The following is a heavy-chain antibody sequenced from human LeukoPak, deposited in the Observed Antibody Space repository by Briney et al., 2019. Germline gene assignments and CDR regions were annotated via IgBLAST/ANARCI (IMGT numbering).Heavy chain of an antibody. CDR3: ASVYSTGWYYDY. CDR1: GYTFTAYY. D-gene: IGHD2-8*02. Sequence: SVKVSCKASGYTFTAYYLHWLRQAPEQGLEWMGWINPNSGGTNYAQEFQGRVTLTRDTSISTTYMELSSLRSDDTAVYYCASVYSTGWYYDYWGQGTLVTISS. V-gene: IGHV1-2*02. J-gene: IGHJ4*02. CDR2: INPNSGGT.